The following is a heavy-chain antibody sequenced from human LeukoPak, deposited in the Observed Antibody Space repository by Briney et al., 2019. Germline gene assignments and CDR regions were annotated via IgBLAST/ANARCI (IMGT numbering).Heavy chain of an antibody. CDR2: IYYSGST. D-gene: IGHD5-18*01. Sequence: SETLSLTCTVSGGSISSSSYYWGWIRQPPGKGLEWIGSIYYSGSTYYNPSLKSRVTISVDTSKNQFSLKLNSVTAADTAVYYCARDGNVDTAMASWYFDYWGQGTLVTVSS. J-gene: IGHJ4*02. CDR1: GGSISSSSYY. V-gene: IGHV4-39*02. CDR3: ARDGNVDTAMASWYFDY.